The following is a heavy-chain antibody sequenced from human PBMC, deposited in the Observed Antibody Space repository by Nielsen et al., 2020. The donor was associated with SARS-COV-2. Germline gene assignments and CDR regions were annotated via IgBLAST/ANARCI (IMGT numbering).Heavy chain of an antibody. J-gene: IGHJ6*02. V-gene: IGHV3-7*01. CDR3: ARGSSSWYSEDYYYGMDV. CDR2: IKQDGSEK. Sequence: WIRQPPGKGLEWVANIKQDGSEKYYVDSVKGRFTISRDNAKNSLYLQMNSLRAEDTAVYYCARGSSSWYSEDYYYGMDVWGQGTTVTVSS. D-gene: IGHD6-13*01.